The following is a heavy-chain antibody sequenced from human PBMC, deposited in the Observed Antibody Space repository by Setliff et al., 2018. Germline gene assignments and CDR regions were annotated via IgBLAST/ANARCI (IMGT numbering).Heavy chain of an antibody. CDR3: AKDTHYYASSGYYCFDF. Sequence: GGSLRLSCGAAGFTFGGYGMHWVRQAPGKGLEWVALIRYDGNVKYHADSVKDRFTISRDNSKNTLYLQMNSLRIEDTAVYYCAKDTHYYASSGYYCFDFWGQGTLVTVSS. D-gene: IGHD3-22*01. V-gene: IGHV3-30*02. CDR2: IRYDGNVK. J-gene: IGHJ4*02. CDR1: GFTFGGYG.